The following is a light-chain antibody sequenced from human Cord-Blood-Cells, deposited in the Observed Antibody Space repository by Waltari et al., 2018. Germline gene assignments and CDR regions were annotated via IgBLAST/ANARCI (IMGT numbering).Light chain of an antibody. CDR1: QSVSSSY. CDR3: QQYGSSPCT. Sequence: EIVLTQSPGTLSLSPGERATLSCRASQSVSSSYLAWYQQKPGQAPRLLIYGASSRATGIPDRFSGSGSGTDFTLTISRLEPEDFAVYYCQQYGSSPCTFGQGTKPEIK. J-gene: IGKJ2*02. CDR2: GAS. V-gene: IGKV3-20*01.